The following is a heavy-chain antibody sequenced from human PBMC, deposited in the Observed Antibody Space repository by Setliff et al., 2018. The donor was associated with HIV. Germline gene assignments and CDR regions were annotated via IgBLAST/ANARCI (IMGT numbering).Heavy chain of an antibody. J-gene: IGHJ6*03. CDR1: GYTFTGYY. Sequence: ASVKVSCKAFGYTFTGYYMHWVRQAPGQGLEWMGWINPKSGATTYAQKFQGRVTMTRDTSTTTIFMELSSLRSEDTAVYYCARDGYYNFWSGYGYYYYYMDVWGKGTTVTVSS. V-gene: IGHV1-2*02. CDR3: ARDGYYNFWSGYGYYYYYMDV. CDR2: INPKSGAT. D-gene: IGHD3-3*01.